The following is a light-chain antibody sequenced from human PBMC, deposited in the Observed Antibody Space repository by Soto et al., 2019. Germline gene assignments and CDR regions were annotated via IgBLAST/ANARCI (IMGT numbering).Light chain of an antibody. J-gene: IGLJ1*01. V-gene: IGLV2-11*01. CDR3: CSFADGNYV. CDR2: DVT. Sequence: QSALTQPRSVSGSPGQSVTISCTGTSSDVGGYNYVSWYQQHPGKAPKLLIYDVTKRPSGVPDRFSGSKSCNTASLTISGLQAEDEGDCYWCSFADGNYVFGTGTKVTVL. CDR1: SSDVGGYNY.